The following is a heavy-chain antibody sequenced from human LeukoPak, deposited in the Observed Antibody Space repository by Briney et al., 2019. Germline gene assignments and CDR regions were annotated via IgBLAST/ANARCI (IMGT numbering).Heavy chain of an antibody. D-gene: IGHD2-2*01. V-gene: IGHV3-33*01. J-gene: IGHJ3*02. CDR1: GFTFSSYG. Sequence: PGGSLRLSCAASGFTFSSYGMHWVRQAPGKGLEWVAVIWYDGSNKYYADSVKGRFTISRDNSKNTLYLQMNSLRAEDTAVYYCARGYCSSTSCYVPDAFDIWGKGKMVTVSS. CDR3: ARGYCSSTSCYVPDAFDI. CDR2: IWYDGSNK.